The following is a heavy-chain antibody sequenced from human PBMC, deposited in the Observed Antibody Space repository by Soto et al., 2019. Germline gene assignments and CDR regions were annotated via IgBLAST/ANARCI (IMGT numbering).Heavy chain of an antibody. J-gene: IGHJ3*01. Sequence: GGSLRLSCAASGYTFSDYWMSWVRQAPGKGLEWVAHINHDGSETDYVDSLKGRFSISRDNARNSLYLQIDRLRADDTALYYCARARWELLNNALDVWGQGTVVTVSS. V-gene: IGHV3-7*01. CDR1: GYTFSDYW. CDR2: INHDGSET. D-gene: IGHD1-26*01. CDR3: ARARWELLNNALDV.